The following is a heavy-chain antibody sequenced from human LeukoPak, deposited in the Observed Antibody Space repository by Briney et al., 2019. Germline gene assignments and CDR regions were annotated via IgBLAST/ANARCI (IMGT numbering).Heavy chain of an antibody. Sequence: GGALRLSCAASGFTFSSYGMHWVRQAPGKGLGRGAVISDDGSNKYYTDSVKGQFPLSRDNSKNTLYLQMNSLRAEDTAVYYCAKAAVVATFGLIDYWGQGTLVTVSS. CDR1: GFTFSSYG. J-gene: IGHJ4*02. V-gene: IGHV3-30*18. CDR3: AKAAVVATFGLIDY. CDR2: ISDDGSNK. D-gene: IGHD2-21*01.